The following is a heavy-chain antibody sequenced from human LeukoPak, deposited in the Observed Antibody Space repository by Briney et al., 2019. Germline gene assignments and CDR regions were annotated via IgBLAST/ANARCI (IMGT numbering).Heavy chain of an antibody. D-gene: IGHD3-22*01. J-gene: IGHJ3*02. V-gene: IGHV3-13*01. CDR1: GFTFSSYD. Sequence: GGSLRLSCTDSGFTFSSYDMHRVRQATGKGLEWVSAIGTAGVTYYPGSVKGRFTISRENAKNSLYLQMNSLRAGDTAVYYCARGDSSGYYYFAFDIWGQGTMVSVSS. CDR3: ARGDSSGYYYFAFDI. CDR2: IGTAGVT.